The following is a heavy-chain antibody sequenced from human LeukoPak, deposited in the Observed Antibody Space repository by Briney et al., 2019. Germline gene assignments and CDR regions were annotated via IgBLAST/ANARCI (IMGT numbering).Heavy chain of an antibody. CDR1: GFTFSSYA. CDR2: TSGSGGST. Sequence: GGSLRLSCAASGFTFSSYAMSWVRQAPGKGLEWVSATSGSGGSTYYADSVKGRFTISRDNSKNTLYLQMNSLRAEDTAVYYCAILPTSSSWSSHIDYWGQGTLVTVSS. V-gene: IGHV3-23*01. CDR3: AILPTSSSWSSHIDY. J-gene: IGHJ4*02. D-gene: IGHD6-13*01.